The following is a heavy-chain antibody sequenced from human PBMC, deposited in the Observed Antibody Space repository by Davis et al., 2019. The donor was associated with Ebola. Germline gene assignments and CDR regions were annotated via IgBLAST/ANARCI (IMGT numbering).Heavy chain of an antibody. CDR3: ARLTTHDFWSGFPDY. CDR2: SSADNFNT. CDR1: GYTFTNHG. Sequence: ASVKVSCKTSGYTFTNHGITWVRQAPGQGLEWIGRSSADNFNTNYAQRVQGRITIITDTSTSTAHMELRSLKTDDTAVYYCARLTTHDFWSGFPDYWGQGTLITVSS. J-gene: IGHJ4*02. V-gene: IGHV1-18*01. D-gene: IGHD3-3*01.